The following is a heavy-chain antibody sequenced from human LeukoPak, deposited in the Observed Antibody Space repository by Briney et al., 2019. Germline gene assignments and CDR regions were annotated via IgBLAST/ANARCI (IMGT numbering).Heavy chain of an antibody. CDR2: IIPIFGTA. D-gene: IGHD3-22*01. Sequence: SVKVSCKASGGTFSSYAISWVRQAPGQGLEWMGGIIPIFGTANYAQKFQGRVTITADESTSTAYMELSSLRSEDTAVYYCASGPYYYDSSGFYYFDYWGQGTLVTVSS. CDR1: GGTFSSYA. J-gene: IGHJ4*02. V-gene: IGHV1-69*13. CDR3: ASGPYYYDSSGFYYFDY.